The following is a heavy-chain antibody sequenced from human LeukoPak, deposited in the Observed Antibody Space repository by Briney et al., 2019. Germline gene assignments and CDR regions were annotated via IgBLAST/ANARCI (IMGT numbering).Heavy chain of an antibody. CDR3: ARGERSPGSSWQGGHY. D-gene: IGHD6-13*01. Sequence: GRSLRLSCAASGFTFSSYARHWVRQAPGKGLEGGAVISYDANNKSYPDSVKRRFTISRDNSKNTLYLQMNSLRAADTAVYYCARGERSPGSSWQGGHYWGQGTLVTVSS. CDR2: ISYDANNK. CDR1: GFTFSSYA. V-gene: IGHV3-30*01. J-gene: IGHJ4*02.